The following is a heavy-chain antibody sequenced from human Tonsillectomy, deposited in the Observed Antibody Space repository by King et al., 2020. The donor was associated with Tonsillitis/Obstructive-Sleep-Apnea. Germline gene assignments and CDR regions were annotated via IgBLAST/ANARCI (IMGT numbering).Heavy chain of an antibody. CDR3: ATLTVDSYYFDY. CDR2: ISSSGSTI. D-gene: IGHD4-23*01. V-gene: IGHV3-48*03. CDR1: GFTFSSYE. J-gene: IGHJ4*02. Sequence: VQLVQSGGGLVQPGGSLRLSCAASGFTFSSYEMNWVRQAPGKGLEWVSYISSSGSTIYYADSVKGRFLISRDNAKNSLFLQMNSLRAEDTAIYYCATLTVDSYYFDYWGQGTLVTVSS.